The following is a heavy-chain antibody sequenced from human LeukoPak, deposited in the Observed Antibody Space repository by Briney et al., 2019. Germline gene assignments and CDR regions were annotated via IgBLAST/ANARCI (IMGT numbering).Heavy chain of an antibody. CDR3: ARDPLYDYDSSGPHAFDI. D-gene: IGHD3-22*01. V-gene: IGHV1-69*05. CDR2: IIPIFGTA. J-gene: IGHJ3*02. Sequence: ASVKVSCKASGGTFSSYAISWVRQAPGQGLEWMGRIIPIFGTANYAQKFQGRVTITTDDSTSTAYMELSSLRSEDTAVYYCARDPLYDYDSSGPHAFDIWGQGTMVTVSS. CDR1: GGTFSSYA.